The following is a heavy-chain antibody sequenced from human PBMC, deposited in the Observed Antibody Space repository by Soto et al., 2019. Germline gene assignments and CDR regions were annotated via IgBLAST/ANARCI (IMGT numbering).Heavy chain of an antibody. Sequence: GGSLRLSCAASGFTFSSYSMNWVRQAPGKGLEWVSYISSSSSTIYYADSVKGRFTISRDNAKNSLYLQMNSLRAEDTAVYYCASFGGRGSGYYYYYGMDVWGQGTTVTVSS. CDR2: ISSSSSTI. D-gene: IGHD2-15*01. CDR3: ASFGGRGSGYYYYYGMDV. CDR1: GFTFSSYS. V-gene: IGHV3-48*04. J-gene: IGHJ6*02.